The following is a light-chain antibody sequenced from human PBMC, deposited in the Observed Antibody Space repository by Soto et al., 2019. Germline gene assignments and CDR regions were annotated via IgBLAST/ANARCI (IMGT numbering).Light chain of an antibody. J-gene: IGKJ1*01. Sequence: EIVMTQSPATLSVSPGERATLSCRASQGISIYLAWYQQRPGQSPRLLIYGASTRATGFPARFSGSGSGTEFTLTISSLQSEDFTVYYCQQYNKWPPTFGQGTKVEIK. CDR3: QQYNKWPPT. CDR2: GAS. V-gene: IGKV3-15*01. CDR1: QGISIY.